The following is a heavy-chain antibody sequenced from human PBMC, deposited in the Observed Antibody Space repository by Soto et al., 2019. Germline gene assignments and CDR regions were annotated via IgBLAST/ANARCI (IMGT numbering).Heavy chain of an antibody. J-gene: IGHJ3*02. CDR3: ARFEWTTVVTSSAFDI. V-gene: IGHV4-59*01. CDR2: IYYSGST. CDR1: GGSISSYY. D-gene: IGHD4-17*01. Sequence: SETLSLTCTVSGGSISSYYWSWIRQPPGKGLEWIGYIYYSGSTNYNPSLKSRVTISVDTSKNQFSLKLSSVTAADTAVYYCARFEWTTVVTSSAFDIWGQGTMVTVSS.